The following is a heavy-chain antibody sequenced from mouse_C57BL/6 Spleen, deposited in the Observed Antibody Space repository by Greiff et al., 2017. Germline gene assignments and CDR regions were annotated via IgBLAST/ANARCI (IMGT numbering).Heavy chain of an antibody. CDR1: GYTFTDYE. CDR2: IDPETGGT. CDR3: TREGPYGPDY. J-gene: IGHJ2*01. V-gene: IGHV1-15*01. D-gene: IGHD1-1*02. Sequence: QVQLQQSGAELVRPGASVTLSCKASGYTFTDYEMHWVKQTPVHGLEWIGAIDPETGGTAYNQKFKGKAILTADKSSSTAYMELRSLTSEDSAVYYCTREGPYGPDYWGQGTTLTVSS.